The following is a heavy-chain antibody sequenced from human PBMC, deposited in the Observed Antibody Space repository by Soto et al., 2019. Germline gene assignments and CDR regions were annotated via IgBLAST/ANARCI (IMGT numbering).Heavy chain of an antibody. CDR1: GFTFSSYS. Sequence: PGGSLRLSCAASGFTFSSYSMNWVRQAPGKGLEWVSSISSSSSYIYYADSVKGRFTISRDNAKNSLYLQMNSLRAEDTAVYYCARVPSTASSCGGDCYFIHWGQGTLVTVSS. V-gene: IGHV3-21*01. CDR2: ISSSSSYI. D-gene: IGHD2-21*01. J-gene: IGHJ4*02. CDR3: ARVPSTASSCGGDCYFIH.